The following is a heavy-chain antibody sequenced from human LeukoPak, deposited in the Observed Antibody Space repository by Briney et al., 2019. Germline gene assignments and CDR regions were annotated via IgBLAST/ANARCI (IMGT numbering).Heavy chain of an antibody. CDR2: IYSNGIT. CDR1: GASIFSYY. CDR3: ARRAYYDSSGYNPTAGYFDL. Sequence: SETLSLTCTVSGASIFSYYWNWIRQSPGKGLEWIGFIYSNGITSYNPSLRSRGSISIATSRNQFSLRLTSVTAADTAIYYCARRAYYDSSGYNPTAGYFDLWGRSTLVTVSS. J-gene: IGHJ2*01. D-gene: IGHD3-22*01. V-gene: IGHV4-4*08.